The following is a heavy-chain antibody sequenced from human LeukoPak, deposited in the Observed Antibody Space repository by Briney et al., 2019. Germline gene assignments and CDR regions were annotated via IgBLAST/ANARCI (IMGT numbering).Heavy chain of an antibody. CDR3: ARRGSSYYYYYGMDV. Sequence: GGSLRLSCAASGFTFSDYYMSWIRQAPGKGLEWVSYISSSGSTIYYADSVKGRFTIFRDNAKNSLYLQMNSLRAEDTAVYYCARRGSSYYYYYGMDVWGQGTTVTVSS. CDR1: GFTFSDYY. J-gene: IGHJ6*02. V-gene: IGHV3-11*01. CDR2: ISSSGSTI. D-gene: IGHD1-26*01.